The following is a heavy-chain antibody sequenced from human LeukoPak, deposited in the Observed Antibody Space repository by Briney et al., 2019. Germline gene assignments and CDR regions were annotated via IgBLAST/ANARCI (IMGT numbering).Heavy chain of an antibody. CDR1: GFTVSSNY. V-gene: IGHV3-53*01. J-gene: IGHJ4*02. D-gene: IGHD3-22*01. CDR3: AREDDSSGYYSD. CDR2: IYSGGST. Sequence: PGGSLGLSCAASGFTVSSNYMSWVRQAPGKGLEWVSVIYSGGSTYYADSVKGRFTISRDNSKNTLYLQMNSLRAEDTAVYYCAREDDSSGYYSDWGQGTLVTVSS.